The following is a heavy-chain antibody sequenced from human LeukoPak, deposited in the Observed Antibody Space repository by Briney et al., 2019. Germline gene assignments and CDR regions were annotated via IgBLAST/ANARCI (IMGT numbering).Heavy chain of an antibody. V-gene: IGHV3-74*01. CDR1: GFTFSNYW. CDR3: ARVPGYSGYFYGMDI. D-gene: IGHD5-12*01. Sequence: GGSLRLSCAASGFTFSNYWVHWVRQAPGKGLVWVSRINHNGNSIHYADSVKGRFTISRDNAKNTLHLQMNSLRAEDTAVYYCARVPGYSGYFYGMDIWGQGTTVTVSS. CDR2: INHNGNSI. J-gene: IGHJ6*02.